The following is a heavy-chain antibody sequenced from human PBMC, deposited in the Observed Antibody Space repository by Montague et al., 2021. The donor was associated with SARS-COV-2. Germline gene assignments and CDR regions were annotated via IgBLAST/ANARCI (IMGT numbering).Heavy chain of an antibody. CDR3: ARVFPRWLQFDPYFDY. CDR2: IYYSGST. Sequence: SETLSLTCTVSGGSISSNYWSWIRQPPGTGLEWIGNIYYSGSTNXNPSLKSRVTISVDTSKNQFSLKLSSVTAADTAVYYCARVFPRWLQFDPYFDYWGQGTLVTVSS. V-gene: IGHV4-59*01. D-gene: IGHD5-24*01. J-gene: IGHJ4*02. CDR1: GGSISSNY.